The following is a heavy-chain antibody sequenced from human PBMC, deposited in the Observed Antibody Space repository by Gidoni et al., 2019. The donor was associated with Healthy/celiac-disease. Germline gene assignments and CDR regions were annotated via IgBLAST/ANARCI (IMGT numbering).Heavy chain of an antibody. CDR1: GFPFSSYS. Sequence: EVQLVESGGGLVQPGGSLRLSCAASGFPFSSYSMNWVRQAPGKGLEWVSYISSSSSTIYYADSVKGRFTISRDNAKNSLYLQMNSLRAEDTAVYYCARPNIVANDRKLAFDIWGQGTMVTVSS. D-gene: IGHD5-12*01. CDR3: ARPNIVANDRKLAFDI. CDR2: ISSSSSTI. J-gene: IGHJ3*02. V-gene: IGHV3-48*01.